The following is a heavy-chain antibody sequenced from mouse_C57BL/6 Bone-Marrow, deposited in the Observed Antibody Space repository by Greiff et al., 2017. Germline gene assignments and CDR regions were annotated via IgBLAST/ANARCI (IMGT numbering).Heavy chain of an antibody. V-gene: IGHV5-6*02. J-gene: IGHJ2*01. CDR3: ARRDYGSNFDY. D-gene: IGHD1-1*01. CDR1: GFTFSSYG. CDR2: ISSGGSYT. Sequence: EVKLVESGGDLVKPGGSLKLSCAASGFTFSSYGMSWVRQTPDKRLEWVATISSGGSYTYYPDSVKGQFTISRDNAKNTLYLQMSSLKSEDTAVYYCARRDYGSNFDYWGQGTTLTVSS.